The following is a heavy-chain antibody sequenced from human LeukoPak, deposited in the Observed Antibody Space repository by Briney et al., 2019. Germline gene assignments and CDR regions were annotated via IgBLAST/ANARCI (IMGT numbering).Heavy chain of an antibody. CDR3: ARMGFDPGAGLYT. Sequence: GGALRLSCATSGFSFKSHIMNWVRQAPGEGLEWISDISSGSTYMYYAHSVQSRFTISRDNVKKSLYLEMSKLGVDDTGVYYCARMGFDPGAGLYTWGQGNLVTVSP. D-gene: IGHD1-1*01. J-gene: IGHJ5*02. CDR2: ISSGSTYM. CDR1: GFSFKSHI. V-gene: IGHV3-21*01.